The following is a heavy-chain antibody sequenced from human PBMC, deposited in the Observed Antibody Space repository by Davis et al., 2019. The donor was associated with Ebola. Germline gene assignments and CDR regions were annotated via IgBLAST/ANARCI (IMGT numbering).Heavy chain of an antibody. V-gene: IGHV3-21*04. CDR1: GFTFSSYA. CDR2: ISSSSSYI. Sequence: GESLKISCAASGFTFSSYAMHWVRQAPGKGLEWVSSISSSSSYIYYADSVKGRFTISRDNAKNSLYLQMNSLRAEDTAVYYCARRLVLRYFDWRNNYYYGMDVWGKGTTVTVSS. CDR3: ARRLVLRYFDWRNNYYYGMDV. J-gene: IGHJ6*04. D-gene: IGHD3-9*01.